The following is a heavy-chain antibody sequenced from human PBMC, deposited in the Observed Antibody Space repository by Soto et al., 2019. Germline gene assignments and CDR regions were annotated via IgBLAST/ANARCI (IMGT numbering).Heavy chain of an antibody. V-gene: IGHV4-31*03. CDR2: IYYTGTT. CDR3: ASDTGFYVGYNLFDP. Sequence: QVQLQESGPGLLKPSQTLSLTCTVSGGSISGAAYYWRWIRHLPGKGLEWIGYIYYTGTTYYRPSLESRVTISLATSKTQFSLKLSSVTSADTAVYYCASDTGFYVGYNLFDPLGQGTLVTVPS. D-gene: IGHD1-26*01. J-gene: IGHJ5*02. CDR1: GGSISGAAYY.